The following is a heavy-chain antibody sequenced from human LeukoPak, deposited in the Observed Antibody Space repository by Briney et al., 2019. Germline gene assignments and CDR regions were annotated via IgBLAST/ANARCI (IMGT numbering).Heavy chain of an antibody. V-gene: IGHV1-69*02. CDR3: ASGWYSSGWYRGYNWFDP. CDR2: IIPILGIA. CDR1: RGTPSSYT. Sequence: SVKVSSKASRGTPSSYTISRVRQAPGQGLEWMGRIIPILGIANYAQKFQGRVTITADKSTSTAYMELSSLRSEDTAVYYCASGWYSSGWYRGYNWFDPWGQGTLVTVSS. D-gene: IGHD6-19*01. J-gene: IGHJ5*02.